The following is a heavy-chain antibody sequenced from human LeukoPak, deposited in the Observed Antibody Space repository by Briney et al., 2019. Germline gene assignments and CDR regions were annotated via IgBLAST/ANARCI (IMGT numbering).Heavy chain of an antibody. CDR3: ARRSVPEKTSPSTFDI. CDR2: IYPGDSET. J-gene: IGHJ3*02. V-gene: IGHV5-51*01. Sequence: GGSLKISCKGSGYSFSNYWIGWVRQMPGKGLEWMGIIYPGDSETKYSPSFQGQVTISGDKSISTAYLQWSSLKASDTAIYYCARRSVPEKTSPSTFDIWGQGTMVTVSS. D-gene: IGHD4-11*01. CDR1: GYSFSNYW.